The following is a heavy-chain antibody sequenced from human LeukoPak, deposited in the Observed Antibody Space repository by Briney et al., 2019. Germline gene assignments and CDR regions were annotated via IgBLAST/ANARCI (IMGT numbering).Heavy chain of an antibody. Sequence: ASAKVSCKASGYAFISYYIHWVRQAPGQGLEYMGIIIPSDGDTQSTQNFQGRVAMTRDTSTNSVYMELSSLTSDDTAVYYCARCPVGPTRQHYYYMDVWGKGTTVTVSS. D-gene: IGHD2-2*01. CDR3: ARCPVGPTRQHYYYMDV. CDR1: GYAFISYY. J-gene: IGHJ6*03. CDR2: IIPSDGDT. V-gene: IGHV1-46*01.